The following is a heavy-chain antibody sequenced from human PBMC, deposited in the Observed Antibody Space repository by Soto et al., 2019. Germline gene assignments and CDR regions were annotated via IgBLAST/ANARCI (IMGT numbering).Heavy chain of an antibody. Sequence: QVQLQESGPGLVKPSETLSLTCTVSGASISGFYWSWIRKSAGKGLEWIGRIYATGTTDYNPSLKSRVMMSVETSKKQCSLKLRSVTAADTGVYYCVRDGTKTLRDWFDPWGQGISVTVSS. J-gene: IGHJ5*02. V-gene: IGHV4-4*07. CDR3: VRDGTKTLRDWFDP. CDR1: GASISGFY. CDR2: IYATGTT. D-gene: IGHD1-1*01.